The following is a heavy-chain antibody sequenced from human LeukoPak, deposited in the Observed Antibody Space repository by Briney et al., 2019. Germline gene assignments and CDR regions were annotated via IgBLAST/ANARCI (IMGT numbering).Heavy chain of an antibody. V-gene: IGHV4-59*01. Sequence: SETLSLTCTVSGGSISRYYWSWIRQPPGKGLEWRGYIYYSGSTNHNPSLKSRVTISVDPSKNQFSLKLSSVTAADPAVYYCARAGFTMVRGVLGWFHPWGQGTLVTVSS. CDR1: GGSISRYY. CDR3: ARAGFTMVRGVLGWFHP. D-gene: IGHD3-10*01. CDR2: IYYSGST. J-gene: IGHJ5*02.